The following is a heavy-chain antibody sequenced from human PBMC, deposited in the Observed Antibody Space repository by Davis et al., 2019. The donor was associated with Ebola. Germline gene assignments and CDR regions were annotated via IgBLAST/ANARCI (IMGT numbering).Heavy chain of an antibody. V-gene: IGHV3-23*01. CDR2: ISSSSSYL. CDR3: AKSGLSFGVVKYHYGMDV. D-gene: IGHD3-3*01. J-gene: IGHJ6*04. CDR1: GFTFSSYW. Sequence: GESLKISCAASGFTFSSYWMSWVRQAPGKGLEWVSSISSSSSYLYYADSVKGRFTISRDNSKKTLYLQMNSLRAEDTAVYYCAKSGLSFGVVKYHYGMDVWGKGTTVTVSS.